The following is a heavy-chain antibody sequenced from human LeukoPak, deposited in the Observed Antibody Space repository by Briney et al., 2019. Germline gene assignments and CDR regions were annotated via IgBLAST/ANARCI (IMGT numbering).Heavy chain of an antibody. J-gene: IGHJ6*03. CDR1: GFTFSSYS. Sequence: GGSLRLSCAASGFTFSSYSMNWVRQAPGKGLEWVSSISSSSSYIHYADSVKGRFTISRDNSKNMLYLQMNSLRAEDTALYYCAKATHGDYYYYMDVWGKGTTVTVSS. CDR2: ISSSSSYI. CDR3: AKATHGDYYYYMDV. V-gene: IGHV3-21*04. D-gene: IGHD3-10*01.